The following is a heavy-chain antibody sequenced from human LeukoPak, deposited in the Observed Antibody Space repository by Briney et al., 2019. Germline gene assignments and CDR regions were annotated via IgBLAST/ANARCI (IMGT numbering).Heavy chain of an antibody. J-gene: IGHJ3*02. CDR2: IYYSGST. CDR3: ASPIGSLLAFDI. D-gene: IGHD1-26*01. V-gene: IGHV4-39*01. Sequence: SETLSLTCTASGGSISSSSYYWGWIRQPPGKGLEWIGSIYYSGSTYYNPSLKSRATISVDTSKNQFPLKLSSVTAADTAVYYCASPIGSLLAFDIWGQGTMVTVSS. CDR1: GGSISSSSYY.